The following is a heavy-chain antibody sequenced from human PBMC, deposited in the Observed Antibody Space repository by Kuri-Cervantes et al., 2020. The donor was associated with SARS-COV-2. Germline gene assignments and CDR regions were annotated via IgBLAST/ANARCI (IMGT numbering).Heavy chain of an antibody. CDR3: AREVRGPYYYYYYYMDV. D-gene: IGHD3-10*01. Sequence: SETLSLTCTVSGGSISSGGYYWSWIRQHPGKGLEWIGYIYYSGSTYYNPSLKSRVTISVDTSKNQFSLKLSSVTAADTAVYYCAREVRGPYYYYYYYMDVWGKGTTVTGSS. V-gene: IGHV4-31*03. CDR2: IYYSGST. J-gene: IGHJ6*03. CDR1: GGSISSGGYY.